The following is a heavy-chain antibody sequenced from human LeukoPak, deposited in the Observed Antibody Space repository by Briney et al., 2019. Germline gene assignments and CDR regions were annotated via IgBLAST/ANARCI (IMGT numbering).Heavy chain of an antibody. V-gene: IGHV3-49*04. J-gene: IGHJ6*02. D-gene: IGHD5-18*01. Sequence: GRSLRLSCTASEFTSGALAVSSVRQAPGKGLEGVGFIRSRAYGGTTEYAPAVKGRFLISRDDSKSIAYLHMNSLKTEDTAVYYCARGPIQQWLYNGMDVWGQGTTVSVSS. CDR3: ARGPIQQWLYNGMDV. CDR1: EFTSGALA. CDR2: IRSRAYGGTT.